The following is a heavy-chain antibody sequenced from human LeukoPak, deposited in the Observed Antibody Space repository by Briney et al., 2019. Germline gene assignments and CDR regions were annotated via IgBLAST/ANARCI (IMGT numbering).Heavy chain of an antibody. Sequence: SETLSLTCTVSGGSISSYYWSWIRQPPGKGLEWIGYIYYSGSTNYNPSLKSRVTISVDTSKNQFSLKLSSVTAADTVVYYCARTPPSYRPDSSSWFFNWFDPWGQGTLVTVSS. J-gene: IGHJ5*02. CDR3: ARTPPSYRPDSSSWFFNWFDP. CDR1: GGSISSYY. CDR2: IYYSGST. V-gene: IGHV4-59*08. D-gene: IGHD6-13*01.